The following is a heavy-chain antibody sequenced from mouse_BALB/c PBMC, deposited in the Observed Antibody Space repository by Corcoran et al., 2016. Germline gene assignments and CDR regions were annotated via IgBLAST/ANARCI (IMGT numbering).Heavy chain of an antibody. Sequence: QVKLQQSGAELMKPGASVKISCKATGNTFSSYWIEWVKQRTGHGLEWIGEILPGSGSTNYNEKFKGKATFPEATSSNTDYMQLSSLTSEDSAVYYCARNYGSSYDWLFYVWGAGTTVTVSS. CDR2: ILPGSGST. CDR3: ARNYGSSYDWLFYV. V-gene: IGHV1-9*01. CDR1: GNTFSSYW. D-gene: IGHD1-1*01. J-gene: IGHJ1*01.